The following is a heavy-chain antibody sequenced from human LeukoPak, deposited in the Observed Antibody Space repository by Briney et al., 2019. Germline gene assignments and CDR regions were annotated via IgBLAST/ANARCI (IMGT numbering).Heavy chain of an antibody. V-gene: IGHV3-20*04. Sequence: RPGGSLRLSCAGSGFTFDDYGMSWVRQGPGKGLEWVSGIHRNGDSTGYADSVKGRFTISRDNAKNALYLQMNSLRAEDTAVYYCARDLITIFGVVTNDAFDIWGQGTMVTVSS. CDR2: IHRNGDST. CDR1: GFTFDDYG. J-gene: IGHJ3*02. CDR3: ARDLITIFGVVTNDAFDI. D-gene: IGHD3-3*01.